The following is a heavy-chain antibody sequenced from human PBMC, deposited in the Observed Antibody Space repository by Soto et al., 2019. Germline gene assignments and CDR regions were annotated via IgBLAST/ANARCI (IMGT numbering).Heavy chain of an antibody. Sequence: EVQLVESGGGLVKPGGSLRLSCAASGFTFSSYSMNWVRQAPGKGLEWVSGISWNSGSIGYADSVKGRFTISRDNAKNSLYLQRNSLRAEDTALYYRGKFGGGGDFDYWGQGTLVTVSS. CDR3: GKFGGGGDFDY. J-gene: IGHJ4*02. D-gene: IGHD3-16*01. CDR1: GFTFSSYS. V-gene: IGHV3-9*01. CDR2: ISWNSGSI.